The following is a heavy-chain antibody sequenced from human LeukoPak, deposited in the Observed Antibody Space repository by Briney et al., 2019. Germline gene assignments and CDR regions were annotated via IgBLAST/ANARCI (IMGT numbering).Heavy chain of an antibody. CDR2: ISWNGGSI. CDR1: GFTFDNYA. V-gene: IGHV3-9*01. Sequence: GGSLRLSCAASGFTFDNYAMHWVRQAPGKGLEWVSGISWNGGSIGYADSVKGRFTISRDNAKNPLYLQMNSLRAEDTALYYCARVGGSITYMDVWGKGTTVTVSS. D-gene: IGHD2-15*01. J-gene: IGHJ6*03. CDR3: ARVGGSITYMDV.